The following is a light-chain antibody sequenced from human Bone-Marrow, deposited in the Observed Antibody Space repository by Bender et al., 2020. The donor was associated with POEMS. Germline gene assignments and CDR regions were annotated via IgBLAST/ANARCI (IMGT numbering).Light chain of an antibody. V-gene: IGLV3-1*01. Sequence: SYEVTQPPSVSVSPGQSATITCSGDNLGEKYVAWYQQNAGQSPVLVIYQDSKRPSGIPGRFSGSNSGNTATLTISGTQAMDEADYYCQTWDNRVAVFGGGTKLTVL. CDR3: QTWDNRVAV. J-gene: IGLJ3*02. CDR2: QDS. CDR1: NLGEKY.